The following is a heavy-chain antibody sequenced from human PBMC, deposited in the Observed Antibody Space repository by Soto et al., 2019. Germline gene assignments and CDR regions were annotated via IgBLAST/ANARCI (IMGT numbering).Heavy chain of an antibody. Sequence: SETRSVTCTVSGGSIRGYYWSWIRQPPGKGLEWIGYMYNTGSTVYNPAFKSRVTISVDTSKNQFSLKLNSVTAADTAVYYCARDLWGYCGTDCYPLDVWGQGTTVT. CDR3: ARDLWGYCGTDCYPLDV. D-gene: IGHD2-21*02. J-gene: IGHJ6*02. V-gene: IGHV4-59*01. CDR2: MYNTGST. CDR1: GGSIRGYY.